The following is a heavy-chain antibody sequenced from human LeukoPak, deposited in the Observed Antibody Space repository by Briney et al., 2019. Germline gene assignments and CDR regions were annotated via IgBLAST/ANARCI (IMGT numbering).Heavy chain of an antibody. CDR1: GFTFSSYA. D-gene: IGHD3-16*02. V-gene: IGHV3-30*04. CDR2: ISYDGSNK. J-gene: IGHJ4*02. Sequence: PGGSLRLSCAASGFTFSSYAMHWVRQAPGKGLEWVAVISYDGSNKYYADSVKGRFTISRDNSKNTLYLQMNSLRAEDTAVYYCARGRGLSSIVDYWGQGTLVTVSS. CDR3: ARGRGLSSIVDY.